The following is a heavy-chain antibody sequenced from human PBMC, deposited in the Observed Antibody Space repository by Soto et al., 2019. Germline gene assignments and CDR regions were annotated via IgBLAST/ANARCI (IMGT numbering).Heavy chain of an antibody. CDR2: ISAYNGHT. D-gene: IGHD4-17*01. CDR3: ARVATTVTTGYYYYYMDV. CDR1: GYTFTSYG. J-gene: IGHJ6*03. V-gene: IGHV1-18*01. Sequence: QVQLVQSGAEVKKPGASVKVSCKASGYTFTSYGISCVRQAPGQGLERMGWISAYNGHTNYEQTLQGRVTMTTDTSTSTAYMELRRLRSDDTAVYYCARVATTVTTGYYYYYMDVWGKGPTVTVSS.